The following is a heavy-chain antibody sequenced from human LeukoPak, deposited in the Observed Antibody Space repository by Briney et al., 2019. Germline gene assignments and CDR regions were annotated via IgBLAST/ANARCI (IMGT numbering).Heavy chain of an antibody. D-gene: IGHD1-26*01. CDR2: ISGSGGST. J-gene: IGHJ4*02. V-gene: IGHV3-23*01. CDR3: AKFGVGATYFDY. CDR1: GFTFSSYA. Sequence: GGSLRLSCAASGFTFSSYAMSWVRQAPGKGLKWVSAISGSGGSTYYADSVKGRFTISRDNSKNTLYLQMNSLRAEDTAVYYCAKFGVGATYFDYWGQGTLVTVSS.